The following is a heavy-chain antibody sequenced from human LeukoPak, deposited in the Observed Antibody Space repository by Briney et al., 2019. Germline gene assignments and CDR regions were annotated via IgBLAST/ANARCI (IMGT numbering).Heavy chain of an antibody. D-gene: IGHD3-10*01. Sequence: GASVKVSCKASGYTFTGYYMHWVRQAPGQGLEWMGWINPNSGGTNYAQKFQGRVTMTRDTSISTAYMELSRLRSDDTAVYYCARGYYGSGSQVYYYYGMDVWGQGTTVTVSS. V-gene: IGHV1-2*02. CDR2: INPNSGGT. J-gene: IGHJ6*02. CDR1: GYTFTGYY. CDR3: ARGYYGSGSQVYYYYGMDV.